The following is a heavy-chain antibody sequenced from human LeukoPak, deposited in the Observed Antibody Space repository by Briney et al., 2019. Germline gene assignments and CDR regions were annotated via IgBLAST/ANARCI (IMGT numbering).Heavy chain of an antibody. V-gene: IGHV4-38-2*02. Sequence: SETLSLTCTVSPYSINSGYCWGWIRQSPGKGLEWIGTIYHAGTTYYNSSLKSRVTISVDTSKNQFSLKMTSVTVADTAVYYCARSLVGGSGTYDYWGQGALVTVSS. D-gene: IGHD1-26*01. CDR3: ARSLVGGSGTYDY. CDR1: PYSINSGYC. CDR2: IYHAGTT. J-gene: IGHJ4*02.